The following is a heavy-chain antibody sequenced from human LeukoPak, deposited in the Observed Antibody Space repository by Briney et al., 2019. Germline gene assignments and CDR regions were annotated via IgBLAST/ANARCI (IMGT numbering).Heavy chain of an antibody. D-gene: IGHD6-19*01. CDR1: GFTFSSYN. J-gene: IGHJ4*02. V-gene: IGHV3-30*18. Sequence: PGGSLRLSCAASGFTFSSYNMNWVRQAPGKGLEWLAVISHDGNNKYYADSVRGRFTLSRDNSKNTLYLQVNSLRTEDTAVYYCAKSGLSSGWYPFDNWGQGALVTVSS. CDR2: ISHDGNNK. CDR3: AKSGLSSGWYPFDN.